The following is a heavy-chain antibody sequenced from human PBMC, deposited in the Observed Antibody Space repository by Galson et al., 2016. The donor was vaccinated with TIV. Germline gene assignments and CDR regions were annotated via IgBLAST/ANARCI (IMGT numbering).Heavy chain of an antibody. J-gene: IGHJ5*02. V-gene: IGHV3-11*01. CDR2: IGSSGSPI. D-gene: IGHD2-2*01. Sequence: SLRPSCAASGFDFSGYYMSWVGQAPGKGREWISYIGSSGSPIVYADSVKGRFTISRDNAKNSVYLQMNSLRVEDTAVYYWARERILLSAAVPRTNWFDPWGQGTLVTVSS. CDR3: ARERILLSAAVPRTNWFDP. CDR1: GFDFSGYY.